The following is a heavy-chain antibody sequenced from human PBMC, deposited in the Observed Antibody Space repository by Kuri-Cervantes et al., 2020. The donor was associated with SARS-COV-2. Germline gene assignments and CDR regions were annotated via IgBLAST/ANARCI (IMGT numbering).Heavy chain of an antibody. CDR1: GYTFTSYY. V-gene: IGHV1-46*01. Sequence: ASVKVSCKASGYTFTSYYMHWVRQAPGQGLEWMGIINPSGGSTSYAQKFQGRVTMTRNTSISTAYMELSSLRSEDTAVYYCARGFTYYDFWSGYYIRGSLNYYYYYYMDVWGKGTTVTVSS. J-gene: IGHJ6*03. CDR3: ARGFTYYDFWSGYYIRGSLNYYYYYYMDV. D-gene: IGHD3-3*01. CDR2: INPSGGST.